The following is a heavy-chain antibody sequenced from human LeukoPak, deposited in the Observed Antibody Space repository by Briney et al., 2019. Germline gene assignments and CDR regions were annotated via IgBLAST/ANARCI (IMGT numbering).Heavy chain of an antibody. CDR1: GYTFTDYY. J-gene: IGHJ5*02. CDR2: INPNSGGT. V-gene: IGHV1-2*02. CDR3: ARNRGADYSAWFDP. Sequence: ASVNVSCKASGYTFTDYYMHWVRQAPGRGREWMGWINPNSGGTKYAQKFQGRVTMTRDTSISTAYMELSRLRSDDTAVYYCARNRGADYSAWFDPWGQGTLVTVSS. D-gene: IGHD2-15*01.